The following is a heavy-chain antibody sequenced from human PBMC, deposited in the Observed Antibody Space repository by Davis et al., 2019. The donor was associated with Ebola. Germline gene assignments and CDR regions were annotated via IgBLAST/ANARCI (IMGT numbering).Heavy chain of an antibody. CDR2: IYFSRST. D-gene: IGHD5-24*01. J-gene: IGHJ4*02. V-gene: IGHV4-59*01. CDR3: ARVMATTVFLFDY. Sequence: GSLRLSCTVSGASISSYYWSWIRQRPGKGLEWIGYIYFSRSTNYNPSLKSRVSISEDTSKNQFSLKLSSVTAADTAVYYCARVMATTVFLFDYWGQGALVTVSS. CDR1: GASISSYY.